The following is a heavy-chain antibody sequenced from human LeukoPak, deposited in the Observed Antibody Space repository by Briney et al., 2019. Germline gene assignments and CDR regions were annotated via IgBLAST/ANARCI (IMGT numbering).Heavy chain of an antibody. D-gene: IGHD1-7*01. Sequence: SETLSLTCTVSGYSISSGYYWGWIRQPPGKGLEWIGSIYHSGSTYYNPSLKSRVTISVDTSKNQFSLKLSSVTAADTAVYYCARDWNYDYYYYYMDVWGKGTTVTVSS. CDR2: IYHSGST. CDR3: ARDWNYDYYYYYMDV. J-gene: IGHJ6*03. CDR1: GYSISSGYY. V-gene: IGHV4-38-2*02.